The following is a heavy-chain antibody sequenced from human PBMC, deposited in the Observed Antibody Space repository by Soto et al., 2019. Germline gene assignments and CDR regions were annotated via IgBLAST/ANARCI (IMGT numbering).Heavy chain of an antibody. V-gene: IGHV4-34*01. CDR3: ARVRTYSTVTKRYNWFDP. CDR1: GGSFSGYY. Sequence: ETLSLTCAVYGGSFSGYYWSWIRQPPGKGLEWIGEINHSGSTNYNPSLKRRVTISVDTSMNQFSLKLSYVTAAETAVYYCARVRTYSTVTKRYNWFDPWGQGTLVTVSS. CDR2: INHSGST. D-gene: IGHD4-4*01. J-gene: IGHJ5*02.